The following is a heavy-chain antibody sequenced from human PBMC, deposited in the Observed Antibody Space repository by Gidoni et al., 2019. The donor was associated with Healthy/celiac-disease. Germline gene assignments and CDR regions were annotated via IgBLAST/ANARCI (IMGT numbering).Heavy chain of an antibody. CDR1: GGSISSYY. CDR2: IYYSGST. Sequence: QVQLQESGPGLVKPSETLSLTCTVSGGSISSYYWSWIRQPPGKGLEWIGYIYYSGSTNYNPSLKSRVTISVDTSKNQFSLKLSSVTAADTAVYYCARHEGYCSGGSCYSWIDYWGQGTLVTVSS. J-gene: IGHJ4*02. CDR3: ARHEGYCSGGSCYSWIDY. V-gene: IGHV4-59*08. D-gene: IGHD2-15*01.